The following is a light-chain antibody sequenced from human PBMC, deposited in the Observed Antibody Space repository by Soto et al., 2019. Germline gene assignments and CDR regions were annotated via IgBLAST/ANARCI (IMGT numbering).Light chain of an antibody. V-gene: IGKV3-20*01. Sequence: EVVLTQSPGTLSLSPGERATLSCRASQSVSSGYLGWYQQKPGKAPRLLIFGASSRATGIPARFSGSGSGTDFTLTISRLEPEDFAVYFCQQYTSSPWTFGQGTKVEIK. J-gene: IGKJ1*01. CDR1: QSVSSGY. CDR2: GAS. CDR3: QQYTSSPWT.